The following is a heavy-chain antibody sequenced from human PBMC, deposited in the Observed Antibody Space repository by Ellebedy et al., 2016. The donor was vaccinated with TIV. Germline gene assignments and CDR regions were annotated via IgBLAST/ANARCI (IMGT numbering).Heavy chain of an antibody. J-gene: IGHJ4*02. V-gene: IGHV1-18*04. D-gene: IGHD2-21*01. Sequence: ASVKVSCKAFGYTFTSFGISWLRHAPGQGLEWMGWNSAHTGHTTYPLKFQDRLSMTKDTSTKTAYMELRRLTSDDAALYYCARVIGIRDCDGAVCSPPPPLDYWGQGTLLTVSS. CDR1: GYTFTSFG. CDR2: NSAHTGHT. CDR3: ARVIGIRDCDGAVCSPPPPLDY.